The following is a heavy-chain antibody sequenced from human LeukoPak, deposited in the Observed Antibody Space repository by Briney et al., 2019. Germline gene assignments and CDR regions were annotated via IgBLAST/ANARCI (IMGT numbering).Heavy chain of an antibody. Sequence: SQTLSLTCTVSGGSISSGGYYWSWIRQHPGKGLEWIGYIYYSGSTYYNPSLKSRVTISVGTSKNQFSLKLSSVTAADTAVYYCARDSSSWLPTPFDYWGQGTLVTVSS. J-gene: IGHJ4*02. CDR3: ARDSSSWLPTPFDY. D-gene: IGHD6-13*01. CDR1: GGSISSGGYY. CDR2: IYYSGST. V-gene: IGHV4-31*03.